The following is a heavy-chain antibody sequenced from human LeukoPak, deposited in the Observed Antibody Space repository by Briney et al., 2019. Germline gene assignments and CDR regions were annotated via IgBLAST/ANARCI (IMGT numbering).Heavy chain of an antibody. J-gene: IGHJ4*02. Sequence: ASVKVSCKASVYTFTGYYMHWVRQAPRQGLEWMGWINPNSGGTNYAQKFQGRVTMTRGTSISTAYMELSRLRSDDTVVYYCAREVVAATLLYFDYWGQGTLVTVSS. CDR3: AREVVAATLLYFDY. CDR1: VYTFTGYY. D-gene: IGHD2-15*01. CDR2: INPNSGGT. V-gene: IGHV1-2*02.